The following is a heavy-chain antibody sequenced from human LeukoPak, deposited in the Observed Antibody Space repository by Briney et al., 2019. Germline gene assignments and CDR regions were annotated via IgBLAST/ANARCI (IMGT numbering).Heavy chain of an antibody. Sequence: WASVKVSCKASGGTFSSYAISWVRPAPGQGLEWMGGIIPIFGTANFAQKFQGRVTITADESTSTAYMELSSLRSEDTAVYYCVLSKSTTMIYFFDYWGQGTLVTVSS. CDR3: VLSKSTTMIYFFDY. J-gene: IGHJ4*02. CDR2: IIPIFGTA. CDR1: GGTFSSYA. V-gene: IGHV1-69*13. D-gene: IGHD3-22*01.